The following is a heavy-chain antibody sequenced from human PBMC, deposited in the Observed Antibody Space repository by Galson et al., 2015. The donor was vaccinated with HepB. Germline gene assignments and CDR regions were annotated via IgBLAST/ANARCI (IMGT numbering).Heavy chain of an antibody. CDR1: GFIFSTYA. D-gene: IGHD3-22*01. CDR3: ARAGREELDYVDSSAFMFHGMDV. V-gene: IGHV3-33*01. Sequence: LRLSCAASGFIFSTYAFHWVRQAPGKGLEWVAVIWYDGSNKFYADSVKGQFTISRDNSKNTVYLQMNSLRAEDTSIYYCARAGREELDYVDSSAFMFHGMDVWGQGTTVSVSS. J-gene: IGHJ6*02. CDR2: IWYDGSNK.